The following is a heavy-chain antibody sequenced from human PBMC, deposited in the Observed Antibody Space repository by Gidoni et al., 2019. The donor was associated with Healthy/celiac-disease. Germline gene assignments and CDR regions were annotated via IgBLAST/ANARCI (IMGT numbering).Heavy chain of an antibody. CDR1: GFNFDDYA. CDR3: AKDSCSGGSCHFDY. CDR2: ISWNSGSI. J-gene: IGHJ4*02. D-gene: IGHD2-15*01. Sequence: EVQLVESGGGLVQPGRSLRLSCAASGFNFDDYAMHWVRQAPGKGLEWVSGISWNSGSIRYADSVKGRFTISRDNAKNSLYLQMNSLRAEDTALYYCAKDSCSGGSCHFDYWGQGTLVTVSS. V-gene: IGHV3-9*01.